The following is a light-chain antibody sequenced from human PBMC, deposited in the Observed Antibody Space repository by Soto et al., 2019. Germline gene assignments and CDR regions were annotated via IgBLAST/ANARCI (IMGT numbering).Light chain of an antibody. CDR2: DAS. J-gene: IGKJ1*01. Sequence: IELTRSPGAMSESPGERTTLSCRASQSVSSNLAWYQQRPGQAPRLLIYDASTRATGIPSRFSGSGSGTEFTLTISSLQSEDFAVYYCQQYNHWARTFGRGTEVDI. CDR1: QSVSSN. V-gene: IGKV3-15*01. CDR3: QQYNHWART.